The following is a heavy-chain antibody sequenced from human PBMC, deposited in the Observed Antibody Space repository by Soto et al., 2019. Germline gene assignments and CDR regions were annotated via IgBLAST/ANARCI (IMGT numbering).Heavy chain of an antibody. CDR2: INAGNGNT. Sequence: QVQLVQSGAEEKKPGASVKVSCKASGYTFTGYAMHWVRQAPGPRLERMGWINAGNGNTKYSQKFQGRVTITRDTSASTAYMELSSLRSEDTAVYYCARAVAVAADFDYWGQGTLVTVSS. CDR1: GYTFTGYA. J-gene: IGHJ4*02. V-gene: IGHV1-3*05. D-gene: IGHD6-19*01. CDR3: ARAVAVAADFDY.